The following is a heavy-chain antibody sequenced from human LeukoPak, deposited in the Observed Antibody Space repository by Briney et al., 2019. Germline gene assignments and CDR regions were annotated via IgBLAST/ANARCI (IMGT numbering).Heavy chain of an antibody. D-gene: IGHD3-22*01. J-gene: IGHJ3*02. Sequence: SQTLSLTCTVSGGSISSYYWSWVRQSAGKGLEWIGRIYISGSTNYNPSLKRRVTISVDTSKNQFSLKLSSVTAADTAVYYCARPGPVYDSSGYYYDAFDTWGKGTMVTVSS. CDR1: GGSISSYY. V-gene: IGHV4-4*07. CDR3: ARPGPVYDSSGYYYDAFDT. CDR2: IYISGST.